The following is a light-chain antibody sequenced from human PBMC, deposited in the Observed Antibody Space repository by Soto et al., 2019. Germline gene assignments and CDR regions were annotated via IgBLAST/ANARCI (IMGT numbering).Light chain of an antibody. CDR2: RNN. CDR1: SSNIGSNY. V-gene: IGLV1-47*01. J-gene: IGLJ3*02. Sequence: QSVLTQPPSASGTPGQWVTISCSGSSSNIGSNYVYWYQQLPGTAPKLLIYRNNQRPSGVPDRFSGSKSGTSASLAISGLRSEDEDDYYCAAWDDSLRGWVFGGGTQLTVL. CDR3: AAWDDSLRGWV.